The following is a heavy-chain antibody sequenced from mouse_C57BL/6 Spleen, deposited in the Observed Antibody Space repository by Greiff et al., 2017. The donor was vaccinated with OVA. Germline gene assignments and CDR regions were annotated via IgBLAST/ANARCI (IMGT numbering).Heavy chain of an antibody. V-gene: IGHV1-15*01. D-gene: IGHD1-1*01. CDR3: TRDYYGYFDY. CDR2: IDPETGGT. CDR1: GYTFTDYE. Sequence: QVQLQQSGAELVRPGASVTLSCKASGYTFTDYEMHWVKQTPVHGLEWIGAIDPETGGTAYNQKFKGKAILTADKSSSTAYMKLRSLTSEDSAVYYCTRDYYGYFDYWGQGTTLTVSS. J-gene: IGHJ2*01.